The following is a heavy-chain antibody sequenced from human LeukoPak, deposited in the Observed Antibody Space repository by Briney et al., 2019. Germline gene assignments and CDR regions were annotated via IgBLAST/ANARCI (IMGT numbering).Heavy chain of an antibody. J-gene: IGHJ1*01. Sequence: GGSLGLSCAASGFTFDDDTMHWVRQAPGKGLEWVSLITGVVGVTYSAYSVKGRFTISRDNSKNSLYLQMNSLRTEDTALNYGAKGRYYDIFTGYLHEYFHHWGQGTLVTVSS. CDR1: GFTFDDDT. D-gene: IGHD3-9*01. CDR3: AKGRYYDIFTGYLHEYFHH. CDR2: ITGVVGVT. V-gene: IGHV3-43*01.